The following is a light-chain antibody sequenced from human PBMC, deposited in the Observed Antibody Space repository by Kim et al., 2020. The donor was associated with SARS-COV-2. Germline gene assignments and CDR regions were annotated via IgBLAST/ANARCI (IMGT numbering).Light chain of an antibody. J-gene: IGKJ2*01. CDR2: WAS. CDR3: QQYYYSPNT. V-gene: IGKV4-1*01. Sequence: IVMTQSPGSLALSLGERATINCKSSQTILDRSNNKNKLARYQQKPGQPPKLLIYWASTRESGVPDRFSGSGSGTDFTLTISSLEAEDVADYYCQQYYYSPNTFGQGTKLEI. CDR1: QTILDRSNNKNK.